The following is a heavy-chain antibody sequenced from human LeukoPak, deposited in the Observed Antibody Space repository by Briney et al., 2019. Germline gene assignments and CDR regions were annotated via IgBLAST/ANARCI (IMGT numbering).Heavy chain of an antibody. CDR3: ARLARAMKAAEGGVDP. J-gene: IGHJ5*02. D-gene: IGHD6-13*01. V-gene: IGHV4-39*01. CDR1: GDSISSSSHY. CDR2: IYYSGTT. Sequence: SGTLSLTCTVSGDSISSSSHYWGWIRQSPGKGLEWIATIYYSGTTYYNPSLKSRVTISVDTSKNQFSLKLSSVTAADTAVYYCARLARAMKAAEGGVDPWGQGTLVTVSS.